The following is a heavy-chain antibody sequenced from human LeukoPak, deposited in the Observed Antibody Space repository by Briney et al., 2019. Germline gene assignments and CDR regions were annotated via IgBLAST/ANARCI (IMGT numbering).Heavy chain of an antibody. CDR3: ARDGAFRIYDY. J-gene: IGHJ4*02. V-gene: IGHV3-7*01. D-gene: IGHD3-3*02. CDR2: IKQDGNEK. Sequence: GGSLGLSCAASGFTFSSYCMTWVRQAPGKGLEWVASIKQDGNEKYYVDSVKGRFTISRDNPRNSLYLQMSSLRADDTAVYYCARDGAFRIYDYWGQGTLVTVSS. CDR1: GFTFSSYC.